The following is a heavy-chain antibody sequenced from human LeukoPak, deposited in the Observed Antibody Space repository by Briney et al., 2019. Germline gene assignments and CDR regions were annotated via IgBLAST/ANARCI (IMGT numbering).Heavy chain of an antibody. CDR2: ISETGDVT. Sequence: AGGSLRLSCVVSRFSFGSYPMSWVRQAPGKGLEWVSVISETGDVTHYADSMKGRFTISRDNIKNTLNLQMNSLRAEDTAIYYCARDSSHYLGSSDYWGQGTLVTVSS. V-gene: IGHV3-23*01. D-gene: IGHD6-6*01. CDR1: RFSFGSYP. CDR3: ARDSSHYLGSSDY. J-gene: IGHJ4*02.